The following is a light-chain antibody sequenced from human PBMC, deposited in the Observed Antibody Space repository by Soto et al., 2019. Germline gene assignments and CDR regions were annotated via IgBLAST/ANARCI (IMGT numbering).Light chain of an antibody. CDR2: GAS. CDR1: PSVSSK. V-gene: IGKV3-15*01. Sequence: IVMTQSPATLSVSPGERAPLSCRASPSVSSKLAWYKQKPGQAPRLLIYGASTGATGIPARFSGSGSGTEFTLTISSLQSEDFALYYCQQYNNWPPYTFGQGTKLEIK. CDR3: QQYNNWPPYT. J-gene: IGKJ2*01.